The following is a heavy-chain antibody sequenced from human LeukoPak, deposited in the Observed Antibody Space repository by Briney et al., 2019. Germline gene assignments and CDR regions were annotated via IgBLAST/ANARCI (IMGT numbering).Heavy chain of an antibody. CDR1: GFTFSSYG. V-gene: IGHV3-30*18. CDR3: AKSALGEIDYYGMHV. D-gene: IGHD3-16*01. CDR2: ISYDGSNK. J-gene: IGHJ6*02. Sequence: GGSLRLSCAASGFTFSSYGMHWVRQAPGKGLEWMAVISYDGSNKFYADSVKGRFTISRDNSKNTLFLQMNSLRAEDTAVYYCAKSALGEIDYYGMHVWGQGTTVSVSS.